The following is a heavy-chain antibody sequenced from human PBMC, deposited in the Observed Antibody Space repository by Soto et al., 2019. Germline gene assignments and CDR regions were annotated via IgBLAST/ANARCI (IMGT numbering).Heavy chain of an antibody. D-gene: IGHD3-22*01. CDR1: GGSISSYY. V-gene: IGHV4-59*01. CDR3: AREGGYYDSSGYSDAFDI. J-gene: IGHJ3*02. Sequence: PSETLSLTCTVSGGSISSYYWSWIRQPPGKGLEWIGYIYYSGSTNYNPSLKSRVTISVDTSKNQFSLKLSSVTAADTAVYYCAREGGYYDSSGYSDAFDIWGQGTMVTVS. CDR2: IYYSGST.